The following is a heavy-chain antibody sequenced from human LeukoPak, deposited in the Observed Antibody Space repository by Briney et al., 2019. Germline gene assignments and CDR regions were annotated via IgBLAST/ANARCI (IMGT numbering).Heavy chain of an antibody. D-gene: IGHD2-21*02. CDR1: GFVAINNY. CDR3: VRGGGAFCGTDCDRDFDY. CDR2: IYSDGNA. J-gene: IGHJ4*02. V-gene: IGHV3-66*01. Sequence: PGGSLRLSCAASGFVAINNYMSWVRQAPGKGLEWVSVIYSDGNAYYADSVRGRFIISRDNFKNTVSLQMNSLRGEDTAVYFCVRGGGAFCGTDCDRDFDYWGQGTLVIVSS.